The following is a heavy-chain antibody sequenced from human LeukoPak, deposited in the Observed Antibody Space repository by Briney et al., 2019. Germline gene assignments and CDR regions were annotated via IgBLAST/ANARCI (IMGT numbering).Heavy chain of an antibody. CDR1: GGSISSYY. J-gene: IGHJ4*02. CDR3: ARHYPPDYTFDC. Sequence: TSETLSLTCTVSGGSISSYYWSWIRQPPGKGLEWIGYIYYSGSTNYNPSLKSRVAISVDTSKNQFSLKLSSVTAADTAVYFCARHYPPDYTFDCWGQGTLVTVSS. D-gene: IGHD4-11*01. CDR2: IYYSGST. V-gene: IGHV4-59*08.